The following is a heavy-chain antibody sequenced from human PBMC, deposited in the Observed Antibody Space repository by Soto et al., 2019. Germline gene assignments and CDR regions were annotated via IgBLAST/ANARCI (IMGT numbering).Heavy chain of an antibody. V-gene: IGHV1-18*01. Sequence: QVQLVQSGAEVKKPGASVKVSCKASGYTFTSHGISWVRQAPGQGLEWMGWISAYNGNTNYAQKLQGRVTMTTDTSTSTDYMELRSLRTNDTAVYYWARDPDSSGWFDPWGQGTLVTVSS. CDR2: ISAYNGNT. J-gene: IGHJ5*02. D-gene: IGHD6-19*01. CDR1: GYTFTSHG. CDR3: ARDPDSSGWFDP.